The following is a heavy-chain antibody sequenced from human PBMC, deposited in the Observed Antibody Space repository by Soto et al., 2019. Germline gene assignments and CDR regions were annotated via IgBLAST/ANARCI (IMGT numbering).Heavy chain of an antibody. CDR1: ASIFKGHG. CDR2: IRYDGSDE. V-gene: IGHV3-33*08. CDR3: ARDGVGATTFFGFLDY. Sequence: QVQLVESGGGVVQPGGSLRLSCATSASIFKGHGMHWVRQSPGKGLEWVAIIRYDGSDEHYGDSVEGRFTISRDNSKNMLYLQMNSLRDEYTAVYYCARDGVGATTFFGFLDYWGQGTLVSVSS. J-gene: IGHJ4*02. D-gene: IGHD1-26*01.